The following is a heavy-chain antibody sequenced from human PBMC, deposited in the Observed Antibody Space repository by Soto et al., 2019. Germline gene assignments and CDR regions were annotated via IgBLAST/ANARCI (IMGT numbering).Heavy chain of an antibody. Sequence: QVQLGQSGAEARKPGASVKVSCKASGYTFTHYYIHWVRQAPGQGLEWMGIINPNGGVTTYAQKFRAGFTLTRDTATSTVYMELSSLRSEDSAVYYCATPVNSAMAFDYWGQGTLVTVSS. J-gene: IGHJ4*02. CDR1: GYTFTHYY. CDR2: INPNGGVT. V-gene: IGHV1-46*01. D-gene: IGHD5-18*01. CDR3: ATPVNSAMAFDY.